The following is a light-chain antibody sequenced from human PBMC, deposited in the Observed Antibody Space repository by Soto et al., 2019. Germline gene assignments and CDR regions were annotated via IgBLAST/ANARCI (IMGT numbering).Light chain of an antibody. CDR3: QQYNSPIT. CDR2: DAS. Sequence: DIHMTQSPSTLSASVVDIVIITCRASQSITTWLAWYQQKPGKAPKLLIYDASSLESGVPSRFSGSGSGTEFTLTISSLQPDDFATYYCQQYNSPITFGQGTRLEIK. V-gene: IGKV1-5*01. CDR1: QSITTW. J-gene: IGKJ5*01.